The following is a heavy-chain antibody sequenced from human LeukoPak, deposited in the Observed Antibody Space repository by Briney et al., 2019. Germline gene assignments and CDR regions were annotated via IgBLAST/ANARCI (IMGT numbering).Heavy chain of an antibody. CDR1: GGTFSSYA. CDR2: IIPIFGTA. Sequence: SVKVSCKASGGTFSSYAISWVRQAPGQGLEWMGGIIPIFGTANYAQKFQGRVTITADESTSTAYMELSSLRSEDTAVHYCARGGYSSSWTYYYYGMDVWGKGTTVTVSS. CDR3: ARGGYSSSWTYYYYGMDV. D-gene: IGHD6-13*01. J-gene: IGHJ6*04. V-gene: IGHV1-69*01.